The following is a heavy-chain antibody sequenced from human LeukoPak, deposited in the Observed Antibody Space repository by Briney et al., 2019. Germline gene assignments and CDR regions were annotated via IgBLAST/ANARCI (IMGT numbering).Heavy chain of an antibody. CDR3: AKGGGGRLIYYSYMDV. Sequence: PGGSLRLSCAASGFTFSSYGMSWVRQAPGKGLEWVSGISWDSDSIDYADSVKGRFTISRDNAKNSLYLQMNSLRAEDMALYYCAKGGGGRLIYYSYMDVWGKGTTVTVSS. CDR2: ISWDSDSI. CDR1: GFTFSSYG. J-gene: IGHJ6*03. V-gene: IGHV3-9*03. D-gene: IGHD3-16*01.